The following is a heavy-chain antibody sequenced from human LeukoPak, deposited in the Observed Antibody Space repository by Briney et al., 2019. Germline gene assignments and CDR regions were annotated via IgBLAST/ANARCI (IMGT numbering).Heavy chain of an antibody. CDR1: GFTFSTYA. D-gene: IGHD1-26*01. V-gene: IGHV3-23*01. Sequence: PGGSLRLSCAASGFTFSTYAINWVRQAPGRGLEWLSSISGSGTNTHNADSVRGRFTISRDNSKNTVYLQMNSLRAEDTAIYFCARGRRIGTNSYCFDYWGQGALVTVSS. CDR3: ARGRRIGTNSYCFDY. J-gene: IGHJ4*02. CDR2: ISGSGTNT.